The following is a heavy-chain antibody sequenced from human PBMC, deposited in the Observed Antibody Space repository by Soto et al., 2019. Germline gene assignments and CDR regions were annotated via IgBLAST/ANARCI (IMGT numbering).Heavy chain of an antibody. V-gene: IGHV2-70*01. Sequence: SGPTLVNPTQTLTLTCTFSGFSLSTSGMCVSWIRQPPGKSLEWLALIDWDDDKYYSTSLKTRLTISKDTSKNQVVLTMTNMDPVDTATYYFARTRGDYDILTGYYCDAFDIWGQGTMVTVSS. D-gene: IGHD3-9*01. J-gene: IGHJ3*02. CDR1: GFSLSTSGMC. CDR2: IDWDDDK. CDR3: ARTRGDYDILTGYYCDAFDI.